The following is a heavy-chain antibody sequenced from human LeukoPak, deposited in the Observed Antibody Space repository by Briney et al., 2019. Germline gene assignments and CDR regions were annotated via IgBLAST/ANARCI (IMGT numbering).Heavy chain of an antibody. CDR2: IYYSGST. CDR1: GGSISSSSYY. V-gene: IGHV4-39*01. J-gene: IGHJ4*02. CDR3: ARQVGTLDYFDY. D-gene: IGHD2-21*02. Sequence: PSETLSLTCTVSGGSISSSSYYWGWIRQAPGKGLEWIGSIYYSGSTYYNPSLKSRVTISVDTSKNQFSLKLSSVTAADTAVYYCARQVGTLDYFDYWGQGTLVTVSS.